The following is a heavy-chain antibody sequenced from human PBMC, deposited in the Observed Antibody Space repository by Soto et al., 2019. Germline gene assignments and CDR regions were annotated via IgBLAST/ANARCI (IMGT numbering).Heavy chain of an antibody. D-gene: IGHD4-17*01. CDR2: IIPILGIA. V-gene: IGHV1-69*02. CDR3: ARAPDYGDYGVDFDY. J-gene: IGHJ4*02. CDR1: GGTFSSYT. Sequence: SVKVSCKASGGTFSSYTISWVRQAPGQGLEWMGRIIPILGIANYAQKFQGRVTITADNSQNTLYLQMNSLRAEDTAVFYCARAPDYGDYGVDFDYWGQGTLVTVSS.